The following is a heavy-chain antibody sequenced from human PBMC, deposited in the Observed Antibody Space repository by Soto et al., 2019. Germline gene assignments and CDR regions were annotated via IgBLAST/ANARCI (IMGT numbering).Heavy chain of an antibody. D-gene: IGHD3-10*01. CDR2: IWFDGSNK. CDR3: ARASGPFDM. Sequence: PGGSLRLSCEASGFSFSTYGMHWVRQAPGKGLEWVAVIWFDGSNKFYADSVKGRFTISRDNSQNTLYLQMNSLRVDDTALYYCARASGPFDMWGQGTMVTVSS. CDR1: GFSFSTYG. J-gene: IGHJ3*02. V-gene: IGHV3-33*01.